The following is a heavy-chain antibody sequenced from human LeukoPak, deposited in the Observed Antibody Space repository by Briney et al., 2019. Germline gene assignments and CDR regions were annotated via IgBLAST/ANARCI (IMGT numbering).Heavy chain of an antibody. CDR3: ATVGVAMVLGGYFDY. D-gene: IGHD5-18*01. J-gene: IGHJ4*02. CDR1: GYTFTGYY. CDR2: FDPEDGET. Sequence: ASVKVSCKASGYTFTGYYMHWVRQAPGQGLEWMGGFDPEDGETIYAQKFQGRVTMTEDTSTDTAYMELSSLRSEDTAVYYCATVGVAMVLGGYFDYWGQGTLVTVSS. V-gene: IGHV1-24*01.